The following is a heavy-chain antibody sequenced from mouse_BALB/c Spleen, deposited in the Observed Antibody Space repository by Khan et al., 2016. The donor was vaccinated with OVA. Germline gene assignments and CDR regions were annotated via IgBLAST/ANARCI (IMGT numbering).Heavy chain of an antibody. CDR1: GYTFTSYY. J-gene: IGHJ3*01. CDR2: INPNNGDS. Sequence: QVQLQQSGAELVKPGTSVKISCKASGYTFTSYYMYWVKQRPGQGLEWIGGINPNNGDSNFNEKLKSKATLTVDKSSSTAYMQLGILTAEDSAVYYCARSGYGNPFAYWGQGTLVTVSA. CDR3: ARSGYGNPFAY. D-gene: IGHD2-1*01. V-gene: IGHV1S81*02.